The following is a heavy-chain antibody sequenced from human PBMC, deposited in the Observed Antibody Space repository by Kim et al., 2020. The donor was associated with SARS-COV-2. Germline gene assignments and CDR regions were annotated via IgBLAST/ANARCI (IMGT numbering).Heavy chain of an antibody. Sequence: GGSLRLSCAASGFSFDDYAMHWVRQAPGKGLEWVSVISRNSGSISYADSGKGRFTISRDNAKNSLYLQMNSLRAEDTALYYCAKDIGGYVLRYYYGMDVWGQGTTVTVSS. CDR3: AKDIGGYVLRYYYGMDV. CDR1: GFSFDDYA. V-gene: IGHV3-9*01. D-gene: IGHD5-12*01. CDR2: ISRNSGSI. J-gene: IGHJ6*02.